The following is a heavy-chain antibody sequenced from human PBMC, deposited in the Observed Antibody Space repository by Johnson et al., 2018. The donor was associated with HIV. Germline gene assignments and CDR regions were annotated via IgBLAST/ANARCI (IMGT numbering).Heavy chain of an antibody. Sequence: VQLVESGGGVVQPGRSLRLSCAASGFTFTTYAMHWVRQAPGKGLVWVSRINSDGSSTSYADSVKGRFTISRDNAKNTLYLQINSLRAEDTALYYCAKDLHPAGQWLAFDIWGQGTMLTVSS. D-gene: IGHD6-19*01. CDR1: GFTFTTYA. V-gene: IGHV3-74*01. CDR2: INSDGSST. J-gene: IGHJ3*02. CDR3: AKDLHPAGQWLAFDI.